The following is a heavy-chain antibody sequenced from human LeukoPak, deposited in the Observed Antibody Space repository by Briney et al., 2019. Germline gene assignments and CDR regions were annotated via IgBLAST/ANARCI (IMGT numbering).Heavy chain of an antibody. CDR1: GGSISSGGYS. V-gene: IGHV4-30-2*01. J-gene: IGHJ3*02. CDR3: ARAGVDCSSTSCYTAAFDI. CDR2: IYHSGST. Sequence: SQTLSLTCAVSGGSISSGGYSWSWIRQPPGKGLEWIGYIYHSGSTYYNPSLKSRVTISVDRSKNQFSLKLSSVAAADTAVYYCARAGVDCSSTSCYTAAFDIWGQGTMVTVSS. D-gene: IGHD2-2*02.